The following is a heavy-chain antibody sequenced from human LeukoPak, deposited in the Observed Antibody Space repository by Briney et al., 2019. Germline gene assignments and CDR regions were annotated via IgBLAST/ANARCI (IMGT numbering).Heavy chain of an antibody. V-gene: IGHV1-2*06. CDR2: INPNSGGT. CDR3: TRDRGYDYFFDY. J-gene: IGHJ4*02. CDR1: GYTFTGYY. D-gene: IGHD5-12*01. Sequence: ASVKVSRKASGYTFTGYYMHWVPQAPGHGLEWMGRINPNSGGTNYAQKFQGRVTMTRDTSISTAYMELSRLRSDDTAVYYCTRDRGYDYFFDYWGQGTLVTVSS.